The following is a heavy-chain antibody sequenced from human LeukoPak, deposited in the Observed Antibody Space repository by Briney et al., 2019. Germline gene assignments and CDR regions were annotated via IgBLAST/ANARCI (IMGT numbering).Heavy chain of an antibody. V-gene: IGHV3-7*03. Sequence: PGGSLRLSCAAYGFTFSNYCMNWVRQAPGKGLEWVANIKADGSEKYYVDSVKGRFTISRDNSKNTLYLQMNNLRAEDTAVYYCAKTRGSGPFDYWGQGTLVTVSS. J-gene: IGHJ4*02. D-gene: IGHD3-10*01. CDR2: IKADGSEK. CDR3: AKTRGSGPFDY. CDR1: GFTFSNYC.